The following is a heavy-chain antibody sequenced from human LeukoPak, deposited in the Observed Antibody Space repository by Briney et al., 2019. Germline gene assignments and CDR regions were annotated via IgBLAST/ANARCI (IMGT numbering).Heavy chain of an antibody. CDR3: AKRYGDPYYYYYGMDV. V-gene: IGHV3-23*01. Sequence: GGSLRLSCAASGFTFSSYAMGWVRQAPGKGLGWVSAISGSGGSTYYADSVKGRFTISRDNSKNTLYLQMNSLRAEDTAVYYCAKRYGDPYYYYYGMDVWGQGTTVTVSS. J-gene: IGHJ6*02. D-gene: IGHD4-17*01. CDR2: ISGSGGST. CDR1: GFTFSSYA.